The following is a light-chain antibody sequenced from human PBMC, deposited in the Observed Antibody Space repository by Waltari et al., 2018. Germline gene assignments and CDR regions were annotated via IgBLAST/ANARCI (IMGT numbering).Light chain of an antibody. CDR2: DVT. CDR1: SSDVGGYNY. CDR3: CSYAGSYTWV. V-gene: IGLV2-11*01. Sequence: QSALTQPRSVSGSPGQSVTISCTGTSSDVGGYNYVSWYQQHPGKAPKLLIYDVTKRPPGVPDRFSGSKYGNTASLTIAGLQADDEADYYCCSYAGSYTWVFGGGTKLTVL. J-gene: IGLJ3*02.